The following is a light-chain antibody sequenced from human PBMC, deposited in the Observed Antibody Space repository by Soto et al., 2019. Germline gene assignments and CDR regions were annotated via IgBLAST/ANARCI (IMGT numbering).Light chain of an antibody. CDR3: QQDYNLPIT. V-gene: IGKV4-1*01. Sequence: DIVMTQSPDSLAVSLGERATINCKSSQNVLYSSNNKNQLAWYQQKPGQPPKLLIYWASTRESGVPDRFSGSGSGTDFILTISSLQAEDVAVYYCQQDYNLPITFGQGTRLEIK. J-gene: IGKJ5*01. CDR2: WAS. CDR1: QNVLYSSNNKNQ.